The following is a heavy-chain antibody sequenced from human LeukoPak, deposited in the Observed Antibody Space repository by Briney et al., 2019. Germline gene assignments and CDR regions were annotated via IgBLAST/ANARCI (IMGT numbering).Heavy chain of an antibody. CDR3: ARDTRSSQGLLDP. CDR1: GFTFSSYS. Sequence: GGSLRLSCAVSGFTFSSYSMNWVRQAPGKGLEWVSSISSSSSYIYYADSVKGRFTISRDNAKNSLYLQMNSLRAEDTAVYYCARDTRSSQGLLDPWGQGTLVTVSS. V-gene: IGHV3-21*01. CDR2: ISSSSSYI. J-gene: IGHJ5*02. D-gene: IGHD6-13*01.